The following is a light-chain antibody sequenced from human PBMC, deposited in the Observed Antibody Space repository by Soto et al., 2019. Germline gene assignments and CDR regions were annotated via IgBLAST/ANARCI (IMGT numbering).Light chain of an antibody. J-gene: IGKJ4*01. V-gene: IGKV3-20*01. CDR1: HTVINNY. CDR3: QQFSSYPLT. Sequence: EFVLAQSPGPLSLSPGERATLSCGAIHTVINNYLAWYQQKPGQAPRLLIYDASSMATGIPDRFSGGGSGTDFTLTISRLETEDFAVYYCQQFSSYPLTFGGGTKVDIK. CDR2: DAS.